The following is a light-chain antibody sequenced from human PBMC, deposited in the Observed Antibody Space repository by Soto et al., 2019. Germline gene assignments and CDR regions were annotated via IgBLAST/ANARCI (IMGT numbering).Light chain of an antibody. CDR3: QNSNSAPIT. Sequence: DIQMTQSPSSLSASVGDRVTITCRASQGISNYLAWYQQKPGQVPKLLIYVASTLQSGVPSRFSGRGSGTDFSLSISSLQPEDVATYYCQNSNSAPITFGQGTRLEIK. CDR1: QGISNY. V-gene: IGKV1-27*01. J-gene: IGKJ5*01. CDR2: VAS.